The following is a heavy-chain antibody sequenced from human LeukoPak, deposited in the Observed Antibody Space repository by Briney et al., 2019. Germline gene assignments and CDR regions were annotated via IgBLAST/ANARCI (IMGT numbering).Heavy chain of an antibody. V-gene: IGHV3-30*02. CDR3: ARDLRFGEFLDAFDI. CDR1: GFTFSSYG. Sequence: GGSLRLSCAASGFTFSSYGMHWVRQAPGKGLEWVAFIRYDGSNKYYADSVKGRFTISRDNSKNTVYLQMNSLRAEDTAVYYCARDLRFGEFLDAFDIWGQGTMVTVSS. CDR2: IRYDGSNK. D-gene: IGHD3-10*01. J-gene: IGHJ3*02.